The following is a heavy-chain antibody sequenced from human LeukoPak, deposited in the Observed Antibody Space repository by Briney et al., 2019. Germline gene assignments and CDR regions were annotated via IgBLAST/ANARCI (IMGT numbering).Heavy chain of an antibody. Sequence: SETLSLTCTVSGGSISSYYWSWIRQPPGKGLEWIGYIYYSGSTNNNPSLKSRVTISVDTSKNQFSLKLSSVTAADTAVYYCAAVNRSSGSYNRLDYWGQGTLVTVSS. D-gene: IGHD1-26*01. J-gene: IGHJ4*02. CDR2: IYYSGST. V-gene: IGHV4-59*01. CDR3: AAVNRSSGSYNRLDY. CDR1: GGSISSYY.